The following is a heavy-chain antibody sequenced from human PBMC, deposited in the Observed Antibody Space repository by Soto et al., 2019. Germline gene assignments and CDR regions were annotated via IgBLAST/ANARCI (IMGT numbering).Heavy chain of an antibody. Sequence: GGSLRLSCAAPGFTFSNYAMNWVRQAPGKGLECVSVISGSGGSAYYADSVQGRFTISRDNSKNTLYMQMNSLRDEDTAIYYCVREGSGWNSRGSFDFWGRGTMVTVSS. CDR2: ISGSGGSA. V-gene: IGHV3-23*01. CDR1: GFTFSNYA. D-gene: IGHD6-19*01. CDR3: VREGSGWNSRGSFDF. J-gene: IGHJ3*01.